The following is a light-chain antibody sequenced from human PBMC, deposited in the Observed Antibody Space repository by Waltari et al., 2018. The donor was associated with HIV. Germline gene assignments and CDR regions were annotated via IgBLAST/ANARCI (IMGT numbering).Light chain of an antibody. Sequence: QSVLSQSPSISGTPGQRVSISCSGSSSNIGGQYVSWYQQVPGTTPKLLIFWNTQRPSWVSDRFAGSVSGTSAALAISGLRSEDEADYYCAVWDVSLSAQVFGGGTTLTVL. J-gene: IGLJ3*02. CDR1: SSNIGGQY. CDR2: WNT. V-gene: IGLV1-47*01. CDR3: AVWDVSLSAQV.